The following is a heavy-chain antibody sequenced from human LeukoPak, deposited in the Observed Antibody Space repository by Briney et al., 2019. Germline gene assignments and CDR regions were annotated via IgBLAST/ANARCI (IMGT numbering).Heavy chain of an antibody. D-gene: IGHD1-26*01. V-gene: IGHV4-59*01. CDR1: GGPISSYY. Sequence: SETLSLTCTVSGGPISSYYWSWIRQPPGKGLEWIGYIYYSGSTNYNPSLKSRVTISVDTSKNQFSLKLSSVTAADTAVYYCARSGSYHYYFDYWGQGTLVTVSS. CDR3: ARSGSYHYYFDY. CDR2: IYYSGST. J-gene: IGHJ4*02.